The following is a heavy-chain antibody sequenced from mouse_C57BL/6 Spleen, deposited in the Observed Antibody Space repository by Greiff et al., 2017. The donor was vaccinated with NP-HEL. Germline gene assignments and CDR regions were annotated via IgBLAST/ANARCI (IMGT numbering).Heavy chain of an antibody. CDR3: ARSSATTVVAHWYFDV. V-gene: IGHV1-54*01. J-gene: IGHJ1*03. D-gene: IGHD1-1*01. CDR1: GYAFTNYL. CDR2: INPGSGGT. Sequence: QVQLQQSGAELVRPGTSVKVSCKASGYAFTNYLIEWVKQRPGQGLDWIGVINPGSGGTNYNEKFKGKATLTADKSSSTAYMQLSSLTSEDSAVYFCARSSATTVVAHWYFDVWGTGTTVTVSS.